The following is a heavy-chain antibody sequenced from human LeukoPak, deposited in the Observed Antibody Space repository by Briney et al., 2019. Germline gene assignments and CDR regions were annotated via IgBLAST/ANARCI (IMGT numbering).Heavy chain of an antibody. CDR1: GFIFTDYA. Sequence: CGSLRLSCAASGFIFTDYAMSWVRQAPGKGLEWVSTISSDTKNTHYADSVKGRFTISRDNSKSTLFLQMNRVRGEDTAKYFCARDVGLSMFDLWGQGTLVTASS. CDR3: ARDVGLSMFDL. V-gene: IGHV3-23*01. J-gene: IGHJ4*02. D-gene: IGHD1-26*01. CDR2: ISSDTKNT.